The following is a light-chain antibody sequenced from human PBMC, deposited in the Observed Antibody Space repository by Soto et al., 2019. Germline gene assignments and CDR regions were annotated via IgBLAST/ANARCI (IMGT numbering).Light chain of an antibody. CDR3: QQSTGLRT. J-gene: IGKJ4*01. CDR1: QSVSSSY. V-gene: IGKV3-20*01. CDR2: GAS. Sequence: EIVLTQSPGTLSLSPGERATLSCRASQSVSSSYLAWYQQKPGQAPRLLIYGASSRATGIPDRFSGSGSGTDFTLTISRLEPEDFAVYYRQQSTGLRTFGGGTKVEIK.